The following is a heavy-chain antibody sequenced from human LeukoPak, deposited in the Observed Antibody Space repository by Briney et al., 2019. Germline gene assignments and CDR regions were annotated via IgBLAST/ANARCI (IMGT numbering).Heavy chain of an antibody. CDR3: AAAMAAGTGAFDY. CDR1: GYTFTSYY. J-gene: IGHJ4*02. V-gene: IGHV1-46*01. D-gene: IGHD6-13*01. Sequence: GASVKVSCKASGYTFTSYYMHWVRRAPGQGLEWMGIINPSGGSTSYAQKFQGRVTMTRDMSTSTAYMELSSLRSEDTAVYYCAAAMAAGTGAFDYWGQGTLVTVSS. CDR2: INPSGGST.